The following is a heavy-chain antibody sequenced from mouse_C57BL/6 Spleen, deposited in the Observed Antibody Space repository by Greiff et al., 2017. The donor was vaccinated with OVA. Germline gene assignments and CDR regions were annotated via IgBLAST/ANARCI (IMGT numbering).Heavy chain of an antibody. V-gene: IGHV5-6*01. CDR1: GFTFSSYG. Sequence: EVQVVESGGDLVKPGGSLKLSCAASGFTFSSYGMSWVRQTPDKRLEWVATISSGGSYTYYPDSVKGRFTISRDNAKNTLYLQMSSLKSEDTAMYYCARHDENITTVVAPYWYFDVWGTGTRSPSPQ. J-gene: IGHJ1*03. D-gene: IGHD1-1*01. CDR2: ISSGGSYT. CDR3: ARHDENITTVVAPYWYFDV.